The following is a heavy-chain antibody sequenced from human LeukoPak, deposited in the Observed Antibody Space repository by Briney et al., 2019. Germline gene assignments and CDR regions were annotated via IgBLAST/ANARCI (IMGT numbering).Heavy chain of an antibody. CDR3: ARQKCTSTSCLTKNAFDI. CDR1: GSISGYY. V-gene: IGHV4-4*09. Sequence: SETLSLTCTVSGSISGYYWSWIRQPPGKGLEWIGYIYTSGSTNYNPSLKSRVTISVDTSKNQFSLDLSSMTAADTAVYYCARQKCTSTSCLTKNAFDIWGQGTMVTVPS. J-gene: IGHJ3*02. CDR2: IYTSGST. D-gene: IGHD2-2*01.